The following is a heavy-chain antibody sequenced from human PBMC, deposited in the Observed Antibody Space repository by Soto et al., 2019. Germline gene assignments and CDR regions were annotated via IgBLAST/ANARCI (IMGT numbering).Heavy chain of an antibody. CDR3: TKPSSTPPNYFDY. D-gene: IGHD4-4*01. V-gene: IGHV3-23*01. CDR2: ISGSGGST. CDR1: GFTFSSYA. J-gene: IGHJ4*02. Sequence: GGSLRLSCAASGFTFSSYAVSWVRQGPGKGLEWVSTISGSGGSTYYADSVKGRFTISRDNSKNTLFLHMNSLRAEDTAVYYCTKPSSTPPNYFDYWGQGTLVTVPQ.